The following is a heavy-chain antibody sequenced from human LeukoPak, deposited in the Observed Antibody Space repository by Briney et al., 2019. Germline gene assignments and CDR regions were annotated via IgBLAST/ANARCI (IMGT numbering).Heavy chain of an antibody. Sequence: SETLSLTCTVSGGSINTISSYYWSWIRQPPGKGLEWIGYIYYSGSTSYNPSLKSRVTISVGTSKNQFSLKLTSLTAADTAVYYCAREDSSGYLGYWGQGTLVTVSS. CDR2: IYYSGST. J-gene: IGHJ4*02. CDR1: GGSINTISSYY. CDR3: AREDSSGYLGY. D-gene: IGHD3-22*01. V-gene: IGHV4-61*01.